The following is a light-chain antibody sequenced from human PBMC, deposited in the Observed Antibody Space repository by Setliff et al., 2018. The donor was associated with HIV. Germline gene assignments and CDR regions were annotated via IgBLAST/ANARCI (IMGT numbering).Light chain of an antibody. CDR1: SSDVGNYNL. CDR2: EVT. V-gene: IGLV2-23*02. J-gene: IGLJ1*01. CDR3: CSYAGSRTFYV. Sequence: QSVLTQPASVSGSPGQSITISCNGTSSDVGNYNLISCAQQHPGKAPKRMVYEVTKRPSGISNRFSGSKSGNTASLTISGLQAEDEADYYCCSYAGSRTFYVFGTGTKVTVL.